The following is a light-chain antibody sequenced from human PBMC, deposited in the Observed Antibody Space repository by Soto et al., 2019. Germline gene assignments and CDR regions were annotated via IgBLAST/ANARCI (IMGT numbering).Light chain of an antibody. CDR2: AAS. V-gene: IGKV1-9*01. CDR1: QGISSY. CDR3: QQLNSHPFT. J-gene: IGKJ3*01. Sequence: DIQLTQSPSFLSASVGDRVTITCRASQGISSYLAWYQQKPGKAPKLLIYAASTLQSGVPSRFSGSGSGTEFTLTISSLQPEDFATYSCQQLNSHPFTFGPGTKVDIK.